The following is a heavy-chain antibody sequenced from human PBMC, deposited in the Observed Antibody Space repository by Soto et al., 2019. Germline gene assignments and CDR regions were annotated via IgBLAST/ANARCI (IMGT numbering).Heavy chain of an antibody. CDR3: ARARLDTPALEY. J-gene: IGHJ4*02. CDR2: MSYDGSDK. V-gene: IGHV3-30-3*01. Sequence: QVQLVESGGGVVQPGRSLRLSCAASGFSFRSYAMHWVRQAPGKGLEWVAVMSYDGSDKDYADSVKGRFTISRDNSKNTLYLQMSSLSGEDTAVYYCARARLDTPALEYWGQGTRVSVSS. D-gene: IGHD2-2*01. CDR1: GFSFRSYA.